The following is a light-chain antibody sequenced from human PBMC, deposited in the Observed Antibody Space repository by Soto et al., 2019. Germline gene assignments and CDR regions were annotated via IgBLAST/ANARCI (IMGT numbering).Light chain of an antibody. Sequence: IVFTHSPSTLPLSPGERAPLSCSASQSVSSSLAWYQQKPGQTPRLLIYDASNRATGIPARFSGSGSGTDFTLTISSLEPEDFAVYYCQQRSNWSPITFGQGTRLEIK. J-gene: IGKJ5*01. CDR1: QSVSSS. CDR2: DAS. CDR3: QQRSNWSPIT. V-gene: IGKV3-11*01.